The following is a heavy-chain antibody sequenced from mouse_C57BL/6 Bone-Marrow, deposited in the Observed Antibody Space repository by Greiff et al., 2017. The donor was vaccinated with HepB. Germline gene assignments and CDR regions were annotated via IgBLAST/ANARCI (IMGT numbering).Heavy chain of an antibody. V-gene: IGHV1-81*01. Sequence: VKLQESGAELARPGASVKLSCKASGYTFTSYGISWVKQRTGQGLEWIGEIYPRSGNTYYNEKFKGKATLTADKSSSTAYMELRSLTSEDSAVYFCARSHGSSPYYYAMDYWGQGTSVTVSS. CDR2: IYPRSGNT. CDR3: ARSHGSSPYYYAMDY. D-gene: IGHD1-1*01. J-gene: IGHJ4*01. CDR1: GYTFTSYG.